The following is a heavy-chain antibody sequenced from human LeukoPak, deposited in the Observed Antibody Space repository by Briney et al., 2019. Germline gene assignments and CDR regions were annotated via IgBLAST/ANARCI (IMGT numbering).Heavy chain of an antibody. V-gene: IGHV3-74*01. CDR1: EFAFSSYW. D-gene: IGHD3-10*01. J-gene: IGHJ3*02. Sequence: GGSLRLSCVASEFAFSSYWMHWVRQAPGKGPVWVSRIKSDGSNTDYADSVKGRFTISRDNSKNTLYLQMNSLRAEDTAVYYCAKDRGGGLLKGFFDIWGQGTMVTVSS. CDR2: IKSDGSNT. CDR3: AKDRGGGLLKGFFDI.